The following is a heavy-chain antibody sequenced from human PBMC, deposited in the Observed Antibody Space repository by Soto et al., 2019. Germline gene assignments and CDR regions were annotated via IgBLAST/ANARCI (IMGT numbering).Heavy chain of an antibody. V-gene: IGHV4-31*03. CDR2: IHYSGST. CDR1: GGSISSGGYY. Sequence: QVQLQESGPGLVKPSQTLSLTCTVSGGSISSGGYYWSWIRQHPGRGLEWIGYIHYSGSTYYNPSLKSRVTRSVDTYKNQFSLKLSSVTAADTAVYYCAGGLPGSLDYWGQGTLVTVSS. J-gene: IGHJ4*02. D-gene: IGHD3-10*01. CDR3: AGGLPGSLDY.